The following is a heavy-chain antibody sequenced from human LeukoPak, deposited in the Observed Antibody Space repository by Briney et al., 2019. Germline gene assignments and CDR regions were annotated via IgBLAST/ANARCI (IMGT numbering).Heavy chain of an antibody. V-gene: IGHV3-21*04. Sequence: GGSLRLSCAASGFKFSSYSMKWVRQAPGKGLEWVSFISSSSSYIYYADSLKGRFTISRDNAKNSLYLQMNSLRAEDTAVYYCATLPNYSYGHPYYFDSWGQGTLVTVSS. CDR1: GFKFSSYS. CDR2: ISSSSSYI. D-gene: IGHD5-18*01. J-gene: IGHJ4*02. CDR3: ATLPNYSYGHPYYFDS.